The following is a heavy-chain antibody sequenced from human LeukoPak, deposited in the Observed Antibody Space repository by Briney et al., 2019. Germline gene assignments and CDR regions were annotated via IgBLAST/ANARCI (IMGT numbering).Heavy chain of an antibody. D-gene: IGHD2-2*01. V-gene: IGHV4-59*12. J-gene: IGHJ6*02. Sequence: PSETLSLTCTVSGGSISSYYWSWIRQPPGKGLEWIGYIYYSGSTYYNPSLKSRVTISVDRSKNQFSLKLSSVTAADTAVYYCARGGRVVPAAAYYYYYGMDVWGQGTPVTVSS. CDR1: GGSISSYY. CDR3: ARGGRVVPAAAYYYYYGMDV. CDR2: IYYSGST.